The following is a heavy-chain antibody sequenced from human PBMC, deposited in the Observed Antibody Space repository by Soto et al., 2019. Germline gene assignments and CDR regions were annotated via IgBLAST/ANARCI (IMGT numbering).Heavy chain of an antibody. V-gene: IGHV3-30-3*01. J-gene: IGHJ6*02. CDR3: ARDRIRLWSNYYYYGMDV. D-gene: IGHD5-18*01. CDR2: ISYDGSNK. CDR1: GFTFSSYA. Sequence: PGESLKISCAASGFTFSSYAMHWVRQAPGKGLEWVAVISYDGSNKYYADSVKGRFTISRDNSKNTLYLQMNSLRAEDTAVYYCARDRIRLWSNYYYYGMDVWGQGTTVTVSS.